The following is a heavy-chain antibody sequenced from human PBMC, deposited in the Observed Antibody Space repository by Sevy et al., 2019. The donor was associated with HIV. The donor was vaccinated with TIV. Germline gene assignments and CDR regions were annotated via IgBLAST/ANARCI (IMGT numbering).Heavy chain of an antibody. D-gene: IGHD1-26*01. CDR3: AKDMDPRYIYYYMDV. CDR2: IGWNSDII. CDR1: GFTFDDYA. Sequence: GGSLRLSCAASGFTFDDYAMHWVRQAPGKGLEWVSGIGWNSDIIAYADSVMGRFTISRDNAKNSLYLQMDSLRPEDTALYYCAKDMDPRYIYYYMDVWGKGTTVTVPS. J-gene: IGHJ6*03. V-gene: IGHV3-9*01.